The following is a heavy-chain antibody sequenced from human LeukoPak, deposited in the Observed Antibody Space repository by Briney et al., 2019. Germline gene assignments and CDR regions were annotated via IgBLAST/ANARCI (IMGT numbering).Heavy chain of an antibody. CDR1: GGSISSYY. J-gene: IGHJ6*02. V-gene: IGHV4-4*07. Sequence: SETLSLTCTVSGGSISSYYGSWIRQPAGKGLEWSGRIYTSGSTNYNPSLKSRVTMSVDTSKHQFSLQLSSVTAADTAVYYCARATPPYGSGSPSLYYYGMDVWGQGTTVTVSS. CDR3: ARATPPYGSGSPSLYYYGMDV. D-gene: IGHD3-10*01. CDR2: IYTSGST.